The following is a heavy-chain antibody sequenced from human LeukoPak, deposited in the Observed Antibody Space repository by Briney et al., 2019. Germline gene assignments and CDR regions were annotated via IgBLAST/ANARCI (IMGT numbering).Heavy chain of an antibody. Sequence: ASGTLSLACAVSGGSISSSNWWSWVRQPPGKGLEWIGEIYHSGSTNYNPSLKSRVTISVDKSKNQFSLKLSSVTAADTAVYYCARDGYSSSWGPRYSDYWGQGTLVTVSS. V-gene: IGHV4-4*02. D-gene: IGHD6-13*01. J-gene: IGHJ4*02. CDR2: IYHSGST. CDR3: ARDGYSSSWGPRYSDY. CDR1: GGSISSSNW.